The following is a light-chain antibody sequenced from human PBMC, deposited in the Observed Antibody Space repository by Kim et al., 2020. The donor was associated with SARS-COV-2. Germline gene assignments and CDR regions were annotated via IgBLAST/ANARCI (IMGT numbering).Light chain of an antibody. CDR2: QDT. V-gene: IGLV3-1*01. Sequence: SYELTQPPSLSVSPGQTTSIICSGDKLGSKFAFWYQQRPGQSPVLVIHQDTKRPSGIPERFSGSNSGNTATLTISGTQTMDEADYYYQAWNSNTVVFGGG. CDR1: KLGSKF. J-gene: IGLJ2*01. CDR3: QAWNSNTVV.